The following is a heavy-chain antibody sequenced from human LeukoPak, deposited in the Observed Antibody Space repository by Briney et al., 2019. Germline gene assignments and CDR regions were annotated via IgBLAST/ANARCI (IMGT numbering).Heavy chain of an antibody. CDR2: INPNSGGT. CDR3: ASPSDYGDYALDY. CDR1: GYTFTSYA. V-gene: IGHV1-2*02. J-gene: IGHJ4*02. D-gene: IGHD4-17*01. Sequence: GASVKVSCKASGYTFTSYAMNWVRQAPGQGLEWMGWINPNSGGTNYAQKFQGRVTMTRDTSISTAYMELSRLRSDDTAVYYCASPSDYGDYALDYWGQGTLVTVSS.